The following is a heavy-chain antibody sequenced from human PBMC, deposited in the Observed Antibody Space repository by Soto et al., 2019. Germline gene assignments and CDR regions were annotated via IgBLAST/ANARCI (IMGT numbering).Heavy chain of an antibody. CDR1: GFTFDDYA. CDR2: ISWNSGSI. D-gene: IGHD6-13*01. CDR3: AKDSVKYSSSWYYFDY. V-gene: IGHV3-9*01. Sequence: GGSLRLSCAASGFTFDDYAMHWVRQAPGKGLDWVSGISWNSGSIGYADSVKGRFTISRDNAKNSLYLQMNSLRAEDTALYYCAKDSVKYSSSWYYFDYWGQGTLVTVSS. J-gene: IGHJ4*02.